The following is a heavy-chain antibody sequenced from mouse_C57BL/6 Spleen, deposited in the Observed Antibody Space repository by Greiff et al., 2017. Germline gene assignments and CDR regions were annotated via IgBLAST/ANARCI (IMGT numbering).Heavy chain of an antibody. Sequence: DVHLVESGGGLVKPGGSLKLSCAASGFTFSDYGMHWVRQAPEKGLEWVAYISSGSSTIYYADTVKGRFTISRDNAKNTLFLQMTSLRSEDTAMYYCARSYYSYAMDYWGQGTSVTVSS. J-gene: IGHJ4*01. CDR3: ARSYYSYAMDY. CDR2: ISSGSSTI. D-gene: IGHD1-1*01. V-gene: IGHV5-17*01. CDR1: GFTFSDYG.